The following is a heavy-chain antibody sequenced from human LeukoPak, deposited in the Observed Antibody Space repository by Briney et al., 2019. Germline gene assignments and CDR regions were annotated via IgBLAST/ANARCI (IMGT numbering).Heavy chain of an antibody. D-gene: IGHD3-3*01. V-gene: IGHV3-53*01. Sequence: PGESLRLSCAGSGFSVSNNYMSWVRQAPGKGLEWVSGISGGGTAHYADSVMGRFTVSRDNSKNTLHLQMNSLRAEDTAVYYCARDDGRSGCAHWGQGTLVTVSS. J-gene: IGHJ4*02. CDR3: ARDDGRSGCAH. CDR1: GFSVSNNY. CDR2: ISGGGTA.